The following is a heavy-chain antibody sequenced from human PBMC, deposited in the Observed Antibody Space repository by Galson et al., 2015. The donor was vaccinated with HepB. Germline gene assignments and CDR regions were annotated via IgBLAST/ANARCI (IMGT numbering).Heavy chain of an antibody. CDR1: GFTFSTYW. J-gene: IGHJ6*02. D-gene: IGHD6-13*01. CDR3: ARSRDSRHYGMDV. Sequence: SLRLSCAASGFTFSTYWMYWVRQAPGKGLVWVSHINSDGSITNYADSVKGRFTISRDNAKNTLYLQVNSLRAEDTAVYYCARSRDSRHYGMDVWGQGTTVTVSS. CDR2: INSDGSIT. V-gene: IGHV3-74*01.